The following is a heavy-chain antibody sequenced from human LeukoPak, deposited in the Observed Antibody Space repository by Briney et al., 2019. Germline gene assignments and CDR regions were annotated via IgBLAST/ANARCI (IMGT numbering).Heavy chain of an antibody. V-gene: IGHV4-61*05. CDR2: IYYTGRT. J-gene: IGHJ6*02. CDR1: GGSISARSISSYY. Sequence: SETLSLTCAVSGGSISARSISSYYWSWIRQPPGKGLEWIGYIYYTGRTNYNPSLKSRLTISIDRSEKQFSLILSSVTAADTAVYYCARLGRGSGSNFHYFAMDVWGQGTTVTVSS. D-gene: IGHD3-10*01. CDR3: ARLGRGSGSNFHYFAMDV.